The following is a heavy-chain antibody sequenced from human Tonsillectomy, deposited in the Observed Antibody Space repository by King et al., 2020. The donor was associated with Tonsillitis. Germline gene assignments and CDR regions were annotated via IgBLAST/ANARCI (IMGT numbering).Heavy chain of an antibody. CDR3: ARGPAAIFGVVITPPTYFDY. Sequence: HVQLQQWGAGLLKPSETLSLTCAVSGGSLSNYDWSWLRQPPGKGLEWIGEINRSGSANYNPSLKSRVTISVDTSKNQFSLKLRSVTAADTAVYYCARGPAAIFGVVITPPTYFDYWAQGTLAT. V-gene: IGHV4-34*01. CDR2: INRSGSA. D-gene: IGHD3-3*01. J-gene: IGHJ4*02. CDR1: GGSLSNYD.